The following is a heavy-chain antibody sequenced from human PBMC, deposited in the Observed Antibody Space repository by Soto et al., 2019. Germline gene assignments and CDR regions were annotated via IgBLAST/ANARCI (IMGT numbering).Heavy chain of an antibody. CDR2: ISSSSIST. CDR3: ARDWGTGSDSDYAMDV. D-gene: IGHD3-10*01. J-gene: IGHJ6*02. V-gene: IGHV3-48*02. CDR1: GFTFSRHN. Sequence: DVQLVESGGALVQPGGSLRLSCAASGFTFSRHNMNWVRQAPGKGLEWVSYISSSSISTYYADSVKGRFTISRDNAKESLYLQMNSLRDEDTALYYCARDWGTGSDSDYAMDVWGQGTTVIVSS.